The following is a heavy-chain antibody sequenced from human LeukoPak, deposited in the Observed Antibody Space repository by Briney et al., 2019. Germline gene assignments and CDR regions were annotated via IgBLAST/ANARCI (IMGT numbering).Heavy chain of an antibody. Sequence: SETLSLTCAVYGGSFSGYYWSWIRQPPGKGLEWIGEINHSGSTNYNPSLKSRVTISVDTSKNQFSLKLSSVTAADTAVYYCARGAGWVGYYYDSSGYLFDYWGQGTLVTVS. CDR1: GGSFSGYY. CDR3: ARGAGWVGYYYDSSGYLFDY. J-gene: IGHJ4*02. D-gene: IGHD3-22*01. V-gene: IGHV4-34*01. CDR2: INHSGST.